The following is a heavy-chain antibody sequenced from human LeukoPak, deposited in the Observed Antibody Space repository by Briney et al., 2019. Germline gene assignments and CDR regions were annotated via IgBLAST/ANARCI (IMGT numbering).Heavy chain of an antibody. Sequence: PGGSLRLSCAASGFTFSSYSMNWVRQAPGKGLEWVSSISSSSSYIYYADSVKGRFTISRDNAENSLYLQMNSLRAEDTAVYYCARGGSSWPFDPWGQGTLVTVSS. V-gene: IGHV3-21*04. D-gene: IGHD6-13*01. CDR2: ISSSSSYI. J-gene: IGHJ5*02. CDR3: ARGGSSWPFDP. CDR1: GFTFSSYS.